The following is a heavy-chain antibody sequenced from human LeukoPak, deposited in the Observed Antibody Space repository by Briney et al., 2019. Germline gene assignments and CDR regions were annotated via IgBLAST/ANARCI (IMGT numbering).Heavy chain of an antibody. CDR3: AREGYSYGKYSFDY. CDR1: GYTFTGYY. CDR2: INPNSGGT. V-gene: IGHV1-2*02. D-gene: IGHD5-18*01. J-gene: IGHJ4*02. Sequence: ASVKVSCKASGYTFTGYYMHWVRQAPGQGLEWMGWINPNSGGTNYAQKFQGRVTMTRDTSISTAYMELSRLRSDDTAVYYCAREGYSYGKYSFDYWGQGTLVTVSS.